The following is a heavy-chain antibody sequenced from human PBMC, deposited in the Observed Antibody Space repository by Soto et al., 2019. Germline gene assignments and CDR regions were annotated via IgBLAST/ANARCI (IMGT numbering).Heavy chain of an antibody. Sequence: PSETLSLTCTVSGGSISSYYWSWIRQPPGKGLEWIGYIYYSGSTNYNPSLKSRVTISVDTSKNQFSLKLSSVTAADTAVYYCARQSIAARPGDYFDYWGQGTLVTVSS. CDR2: IYYSGST. D-gene: IGHD6-6*01. J-gene: IGHJ4*02. CDR3: ARQSIAARPGDYFDY. CDR1: GGSISSYY. V-gene: IGHV4-59*01.